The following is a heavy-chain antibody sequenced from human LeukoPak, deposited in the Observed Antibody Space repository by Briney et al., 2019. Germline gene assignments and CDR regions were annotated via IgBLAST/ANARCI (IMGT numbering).Heavy chain of an antibody. CDR1: GGSISSSSYY. Sequence: SETLSLTCTVSGGSISSSSYYWGWIRQPPGKGLEWIGSIYYSGSTYYNPSLKSRVTISVDTSKNQFSLKLSSVTAADTAVYYCARHSGYSGYDFDYWGQGTLVTASS. CDR2: IYYSGST. V-gene: IGHV4-39*01. J-gene: IGHJ4*02. CDR3: ARHSGYSGYDFDY. D-gene: IGHD5-12*01.